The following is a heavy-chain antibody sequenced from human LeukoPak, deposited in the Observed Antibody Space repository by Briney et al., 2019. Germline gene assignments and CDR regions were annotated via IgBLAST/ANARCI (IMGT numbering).Heavy chain of an antibody. CDR2: IYYSGST. Sequence: SETLSLTCTVSGGSISSYYWSWIRQPPGKGLEWIGYIYYSGSTNYNPSLKSRVTISVDTSKNQFSLKLSSVTAADTAVYYCARRKLYGGILNSFDPWGQGTLVTVSS. CDR1: GGSISSYY. CDR3: ARRKLYGGILNSFDP. J-gene: IGHJ5*02. V-gene: IGHV4-59*08. D-gene: IGHD4-23*01.